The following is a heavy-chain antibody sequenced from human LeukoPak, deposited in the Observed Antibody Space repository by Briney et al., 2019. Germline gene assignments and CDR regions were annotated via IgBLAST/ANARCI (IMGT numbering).Heavy chain of an antibody. CDR1: GYTFTIYY. D-gene: IGHD5-18*01. J-gene: IGHJ4*02. CDR3: ARSDSYGLRPEY. Sequence: ASVKVSCKASGYTFTIYYIHWVRQATGQGLEWMGWMNPNSGNTGYAEKFQGRVTMTRNTSISTAYMDLSSLRSEDTAVYYCARSDSYGLRPEYWGQGTLVTVSS. V-gene: IGHV1-8*02. CDR2: MNPNSGNT.